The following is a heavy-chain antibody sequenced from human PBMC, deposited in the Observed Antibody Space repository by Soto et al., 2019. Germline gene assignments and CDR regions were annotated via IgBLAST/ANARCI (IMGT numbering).Heavy chain of an antibody. Sequence: GASVKVSCKASGGTFSSYAISWVRQAPGQGLEWMGGIIPIFGTANYAQKFQGRVTITADESTSTAYMELSSLRSEDTAVYYCARAVPPRAWFDSWGQGTLVTVSS. CDR2: IIPIFGTA. CDR3: ARAVPPRAWFDS. D-gene: IGHD2-2*01. J-gene: IGHJ5*01. V-gene: IGHV1-69*13. CDR1: GGTFSSYA.